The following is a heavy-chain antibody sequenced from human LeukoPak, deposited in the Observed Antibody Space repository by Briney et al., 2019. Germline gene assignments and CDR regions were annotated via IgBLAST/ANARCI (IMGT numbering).Heavy chain of an antibody. CDR3: ARATYYDYVWKDAFDI. CDR1: RGTFSSYA. Sequence: EASVKVSCKASRGTFSSYAISWVRQAPGQGLEWMGRIIPILGIANYAQKFQGRVTITADKSTSTAYMELSSLRSEDTAVYYCARATYYDYVWKDAFDIWGQGTMVTVSS. CDR2: IIPILGIA. V-gene: IGHV1-69*04. J-gene: IGHJ3*02. D-gene: IGHD3-16*01.